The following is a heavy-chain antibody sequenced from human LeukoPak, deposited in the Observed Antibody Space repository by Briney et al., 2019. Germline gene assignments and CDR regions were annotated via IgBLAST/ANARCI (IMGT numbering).Heavy chain of an antibody. CDR2: ISVNNGNT. D-gene: IGHD4-17*01. J-gene: IGHJ4*02. CDR3: ARDSMTTVTLGDY. Sequence: ASVKVSCKASGYTFTTYGISWVRQAPGQGLEWMGWISVNNGNTNYAQKLQGRVTMTTDTSTSTAYMELRSLRSDDTAVYYCARDSMTTVTLGDYWGQGTLVTVSS. CDR1: GYTFTTYG. V-gene: IGHV1-18*01.